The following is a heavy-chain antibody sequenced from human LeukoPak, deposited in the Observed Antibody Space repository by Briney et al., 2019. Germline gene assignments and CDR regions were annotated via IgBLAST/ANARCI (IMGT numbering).Heavy chain of an antibody. CDR2: MNEYSTTI. J-gene: IGHJ4*02. CDR1: GFPFNSFW. V-gene: IGHV3-74*01. D-gene: IGHD1-14*01. CDR3: ARGGVNPVDH. Sequence: GGSLRLSCAASGFPFNSFWMHWVRQAPGKGLVWVSDMNEYSTTIIYADSVKGRFTIPRDNAKSILYLQMNNLRAEDTAMYFCARGGVNPVDHWGQGTLVTVSS.